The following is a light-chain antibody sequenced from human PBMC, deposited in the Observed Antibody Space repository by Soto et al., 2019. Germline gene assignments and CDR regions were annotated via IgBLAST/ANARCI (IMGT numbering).Light chain of an antibody. CDR1: SSNIGAGYD. V-gene: IGLV1-40*01. CDR3: QSYDSSLSGSV. J-gene: IGLJ2*01. CDR2: GDN. Sequence: QAVVTQPPSVSGAPGQRVTISCTGSSSNIGAGYDVHWYQHFPGTAPKLLIYGDNNRPSGVPDRFSGSKSGTSASLAITGLQAEDEADYYCQSYDSSLSGSVFGGGTKLTVL.